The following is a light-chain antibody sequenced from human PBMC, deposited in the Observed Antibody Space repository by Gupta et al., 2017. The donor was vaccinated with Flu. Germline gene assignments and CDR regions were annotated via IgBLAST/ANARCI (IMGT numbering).Light chain of an antibody. CDR1: SGSIASNH. V-gene: IGLV6-57*01. J-gene: IGLJ1*01. CDR3: QSYDSSNHYV. Sequence: NFMLTQPPSVSESPGKTVPISCTRSSGSIASNHVQWYQQRPGSSPTTVINQRPSGVPDRFSGSIDISSNSATLTISGLKTEDEADYYCQSYDSSNHYVFGTGTKVTVL.